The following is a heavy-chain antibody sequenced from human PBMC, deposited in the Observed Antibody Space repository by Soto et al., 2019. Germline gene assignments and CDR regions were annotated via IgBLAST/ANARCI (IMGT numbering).Heavy chain of an antibody. J-gene: IGHJ4*02. CDR3: ARGRYGDY. Sequence: QVNLVQSGAEVKKPGASVKVSCKGSGYAFTTYGITWVRQAPGQGLEWMGWISAHNGNTNYAQKLQGRVTVTRDTSTSTAYMELRCLRSDGTAVYYCARGRYGDYWGQGALVTVSS. CDR2: ISAHNGNT. D-gene: IGHD1-1*01. V-gene: IGHV1-18*01. CDR1: GYAFTTYG.